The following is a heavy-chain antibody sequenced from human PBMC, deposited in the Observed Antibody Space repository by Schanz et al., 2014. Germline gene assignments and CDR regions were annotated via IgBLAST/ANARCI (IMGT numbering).Heavy chain of an antibody. CDR3: ARGFLIRGVILDS. V-gene: IGHV3-23*01. J-gene: IGHJ4*02. CDR1: GFSFGTYA. CDR2: INTGGDST. D-gene: IGHD3-10*01. Sequence: EVHLLESGGGLVQPGGSLRLSCAASGFSFGTYAMSWVRQAPGKGLLWVSSINTGGDSTYYADSVKGRFTISRDNSRDTVYLQMNSLRADDTAMYYCARGFLIRGVILDSWGQGTLVTVSS.